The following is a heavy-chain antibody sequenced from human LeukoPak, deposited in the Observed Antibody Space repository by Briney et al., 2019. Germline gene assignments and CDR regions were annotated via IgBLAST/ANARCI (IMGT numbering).Heavy chain of an antibody. CDR2: ISVNGETT. D-gene: IGHD6-19*01. Sequence: PGGSLRLSCAVSGFIVSSYGMSWVRQAPGKGLEWISAISVNGETTYYANSVKGRFIISRDNSENTLYLQMNSLRAEDTAVYYCAQGYSSGWYPYWGQGSLVSVSS. J-gene: IGHJ4*02. V-gene: IGHV3-23*01. CDR1: GFIVSSYG. CDR3: AQGYSSGWYPY.